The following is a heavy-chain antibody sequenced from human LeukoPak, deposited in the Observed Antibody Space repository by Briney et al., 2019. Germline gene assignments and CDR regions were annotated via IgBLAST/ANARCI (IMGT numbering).Heavy chain of an antibody. V-gene: IGHV1-2*02. D-gene: IGHD1-26*01. CDR2: INPNSGGT. CDR1: GYTFTSYG. J-gene: IGHJ4*02. Sequence: ASVKVSCKASGYTFTSYGISWVRQAPGQGLEWMGWINPNSGGTNYAQKFQGRVTMTRDTSISTAYMELSRLRSDDTAVYYCARDLEAVGATLDYWGQGTLVTVSS. CDR3: ARDLEAVGATLDY.